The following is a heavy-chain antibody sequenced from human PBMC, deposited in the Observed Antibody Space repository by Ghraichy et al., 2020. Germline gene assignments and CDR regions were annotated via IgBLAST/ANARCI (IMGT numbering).Heavy chain of an antibody. Sequence: GGSLRLSCTASGFTFGDYAMSWFHQAPGKGLEWVGFIRSKAYGGTTEYAASVKGRFTISRDDSKSIAYLQMNSLKTEDTAVYYCTRVGGQQLGYFDYWGQGTLVTVSS. J-gene: IGHJ4*02. V-gene: IGHV3-49*03. CDR1: GFTFGDYA. CDR3: TRVGGQQLGYFDY. D-gene: IGHD6-13*01. CDR2: IRSKAYGGTT.